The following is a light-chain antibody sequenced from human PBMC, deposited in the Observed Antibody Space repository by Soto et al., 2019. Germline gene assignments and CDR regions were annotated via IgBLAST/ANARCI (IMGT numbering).Light chain of an antibody. CDR1: SSDVGGNKY. Sequence: QSALTQPASVSGSPGQSITISCTGTSSDVGGNKYVSWYQQHPGKAPKVMIYEVSNRPSGVSNRFSGSKSGNTASLTISGLQAEDEADYYCSSYTSSSIPYVFGTGTKLTVL. CDR2: EVS. CDR3: SSYTSSSIPYV. J-gene: IGLJ1*01. V-gene: IGLV2-14*01.